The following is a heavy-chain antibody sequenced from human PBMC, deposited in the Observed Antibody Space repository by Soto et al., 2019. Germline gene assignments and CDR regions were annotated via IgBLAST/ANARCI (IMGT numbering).Heavy chain of an antibody. J-gene: IGHJ6*02. Sequence: GGSLRLSCAASGFTFSSYAMSWVRQAPGKGLEWVSAISGSGGSTYYADSVKGRFTISRDNSKTTLYLQMNSLRAEDTAVYYCAKGLVATTYYYYYYGMGVCGQGTTVTVSS. V-gene: IGHV3-23*01. CDR1: GFTFSSYA. CDR2: ISGSGGST. D-gene: IGHD5-12*01. CDR3: AKGLVATTYYYYYYGMGV.